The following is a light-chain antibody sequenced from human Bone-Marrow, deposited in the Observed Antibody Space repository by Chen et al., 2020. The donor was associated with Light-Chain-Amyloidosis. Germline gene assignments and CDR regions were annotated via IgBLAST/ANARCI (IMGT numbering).Light chain of an antibody. J-gene: IGLJ7*01. Sequence: QSVLTQPPSASGTPGQRVTISCSGGSSNIGSNTVNWYQQFPGSAPKLRSYMGDKRPSGVPDRFSASKSGTSAALAISGLQSVDEADYYCATWDDSLNGLVVGGGTQLTVL. V-gene: IGLV1-44*01. CDR1: SSNIGSNT. CDR2: MGD. CDR3: ATWDDSLNGLV.